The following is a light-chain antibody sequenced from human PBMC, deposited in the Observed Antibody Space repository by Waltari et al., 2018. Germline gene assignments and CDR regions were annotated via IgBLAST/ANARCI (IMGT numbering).Light chain of an antibody. CDR3: SSYTSNNAV. Sequence: QSALTQPASVSGSPGQSITVSCTGISNDAGIHNFVSWYQHHPGKVPKVVIYDVSYRPSGVSDRFSGSKSGNTASLTISGLQAEDEADYYCSSYTSNNAVFGGGTKLTVL. V-gene: IGLV2-14*03. CDR2: DVS. J-gene: IGLJ3*02. CDR1: SNDAGIHNF.